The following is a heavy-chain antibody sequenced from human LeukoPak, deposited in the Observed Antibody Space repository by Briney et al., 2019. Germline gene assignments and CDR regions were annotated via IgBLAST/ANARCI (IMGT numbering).Heavy chain of an antibody. CDR3: ARVDIVATIYGMDV. V-gene: IGHV1-2*02. D-gene: IGHD5-12*01. CDR2: INPNSGGT. CDR1: GYTFTGYY. Sequence: ASVKVSFKASGYTFTGYYMHWVRQAPGQGLEWMGWINPNSGGTNYAQKFQGRVTMTRDTSISTAYMELSRLRSDDTAVYYCARVDIVATIYGMDVWGQGTTVTVSS. J-gene: IGHJ6*02.